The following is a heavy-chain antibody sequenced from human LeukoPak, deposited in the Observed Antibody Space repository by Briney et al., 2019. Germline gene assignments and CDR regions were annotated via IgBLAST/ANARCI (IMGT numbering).Heavy chain of an antibody. J-gene: IGHJ4*02. CDR2: ISSSSSTI. CDR3: ARVRVSAMGPFFDY. CDR1: GFTFSSYS. Sequence: GGSLRLSCAASGFTFSSYSMNWVRQAPGKGLEWVSYISSSSSTIYYAGSVKGRFTISRDNAKNSLYLQMNSLRAEDTAVYYCARVRVSAMGPFFDYWGQGTLVTVSS. D-gene: IGHD5-18*01. V-gene: IGHV3-48*04.